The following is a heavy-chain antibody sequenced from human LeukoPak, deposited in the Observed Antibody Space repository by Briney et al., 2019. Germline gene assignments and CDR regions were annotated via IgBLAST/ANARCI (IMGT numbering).Heavy chain of an antibody. CDR1: GGSISSSSYY. CDR2: IYYSGST. J-gene: IGHJ6*03. V-gene: IGHV4-39*07. Sequence: PSETLSLTCTVSGGSISSSSYYWGWIRQPPGEGLEWIGSIYYSGSTNYNPSLKSRVTISVDTSKNQFSLKLSSVTTADTAVYYCARSLAVAGYYYNYYMDVWGKGTTVTVSS. D-gene: IGHD6-19*01. CDR3: ARSLAVAGYYYNYYMDV.